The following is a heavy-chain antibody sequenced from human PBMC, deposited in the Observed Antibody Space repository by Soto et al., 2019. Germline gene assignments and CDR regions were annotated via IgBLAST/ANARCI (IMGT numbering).Heavy chain of an antibody. CDR2: INPNNGGT. J-gene: IGHJ4*02. V-gene: IGHV1-2*04. CDR3: ARATPTYDSSGYYPPFVDY. CDR1: GYTFSGYY. D-gene: IGHD3-22*01. Sequence: GASVKVSCKASGYTFSGYYMHWVRQAPGQGLEWMGWINPNNGGTKYSQKFQGCVTMTRDTSISTAYMELSRLRSEDTAVYYCARATPTYDSSGYYPPFVDYWGQGTLVTVSS.